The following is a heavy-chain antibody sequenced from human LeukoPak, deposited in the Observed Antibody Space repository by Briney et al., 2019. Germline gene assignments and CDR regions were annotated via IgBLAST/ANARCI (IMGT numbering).Heavy chain of an antibody. J-gene: IGHJ3*02. V-gene: IGHV3-21*01. CDR1: GFTFSSYS. CDR3: ARDGDYDILTAYLHAFDI. D-gene: IGHD3-9*01. Sequence: GGSLRLSCAASGFTFSSYSMNWVRQAPGKGLEWVSSISSSSSYIYYADSVKGRFTISRDNAKNSLYLQMNSLRAEDTAVYYCARDGDYDILTAYLHAFDIWGQGTMVTVSS. CDR2: ISSSSSYI.